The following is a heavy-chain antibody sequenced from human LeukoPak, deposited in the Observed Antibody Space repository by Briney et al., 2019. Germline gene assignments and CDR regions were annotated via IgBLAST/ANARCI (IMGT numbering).Heavy chain of an antibody. CDR3: ARDCSSTSCFPSDY. J-gene: IGHJ4*02. CDR2: IYYSGST. V-gene: IGHV4-30-4*01. Sequence: SETLSLTCTVSGGSISSGDYDWSWIRQPPGKGLEWIGYIYYSGSTYYNPSLKSRVTISVDTSKNQFSLKLSSVTAADTAVYYCARDCSSTSCFPSDYWGQGTLVTVSS. D-gene: IGHD2-2*01. CDR1: GGSISSGDYD.